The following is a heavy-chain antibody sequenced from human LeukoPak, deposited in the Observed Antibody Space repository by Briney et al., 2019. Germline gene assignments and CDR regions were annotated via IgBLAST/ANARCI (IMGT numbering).Heavy chain of an antibody. J-gene: IGHJ4*02. CDR2: ISGSGGST. Sequence: GGSLRLSCAASGFTFSSYAMSWVRQAPGKGLEWVSAISGSGGSTYYADSVKGRFTISRDSSKNTVYLQMNSLRAEDTAVYYCAKDQGYDFWSGYLDYWGQGTLVTVSS. CDR3: AKDQGYDFWSGYLDY. CDR1: GFTFSSYA. V-gene: IGHV3-23*01. D-gene: IGHD3-3*01.